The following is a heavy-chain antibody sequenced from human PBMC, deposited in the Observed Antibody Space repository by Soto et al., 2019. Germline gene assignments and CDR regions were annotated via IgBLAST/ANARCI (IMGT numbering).Heavy chain of an antibody. J-gene: IGHJ4*02. CDR2: ISSSSTYI. V-gene: IGHV3-21*01. D-gene: IGHD3-22*01. CDR1: GFTFSSYS. Sequence: GGSLRLSCAASGFTFSSYSMNWVRQAPGKGLQWVSSISSSSTYIYYADSVKGRFTISRDNAKNSLYLQMNSLRAEDTAVYYCARGTNYYDSSVYYDYWGQGTLVTVSS. CDR3: ARGTNYYDSSVYYDY.